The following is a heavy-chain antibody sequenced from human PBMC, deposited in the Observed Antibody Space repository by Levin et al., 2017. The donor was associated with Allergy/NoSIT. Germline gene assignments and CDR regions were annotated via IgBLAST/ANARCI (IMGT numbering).Heavy chain of an antibody. CDR3: AREPYSGSYYGSGCFDY. J-gene: IGHJ4*02. CDR1: GFTFSDYY. D-gene: IGHD1-26*01. V-gene: IGHV3-11*01. CDR2: INTRGSTI. Sequence: PGGSLRLSCAASGFTFSDYYMNWIRQAPGKGLEWVSYINTRGSTIYYADSVRGRFTISRDNAKNSLFLQMNSLRAEDTAVYYCAREPYSGSYYGSGCFDYWGQGALVTVSS.